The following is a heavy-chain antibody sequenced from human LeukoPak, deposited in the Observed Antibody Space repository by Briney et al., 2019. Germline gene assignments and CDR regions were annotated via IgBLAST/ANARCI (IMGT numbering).Heavy chain of an antibody. D-gene: IGHD6-13*01. J-gene: IGHJ4*02. CDR2: IYYSGST. CDR1: GGSISSSSYY. CDR3: ARDWRYSSSWYYFDY. Sequence: SETLSLTCTVSGGSISSSSYYWGWIRQPPGKGLEWIGSIYYSGSTYYNPPLKSRVTISVDTSKNQFSLKLSSVTAADTAVYYCARDWRYSSSWYYFDYWGQGTLVTVSS. V-gene: IGHV4-39*07.